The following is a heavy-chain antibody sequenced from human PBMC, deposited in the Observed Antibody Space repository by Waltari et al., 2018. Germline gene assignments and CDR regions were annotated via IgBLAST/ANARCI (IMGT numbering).Heavy chain of an antibody. Sequence: QAQLQQSGPGLVKPSQTLSPTCAISGDSVSSHTAAWNWIRQSPSRGLEWLGRTYYRSKWYNEYAVSVKSRITVNPDTSKNQFSLQLNSVIPDDTAVYYCARGTMRTWPYAFDIWGQGTTVTVSS. CDR1: GDSVSSHTAA. J-gene: IGHJ3*02. V-gene: IGHV6-1*01. D-gene: IGHD1-1*01. CDR2: TYYRSKWYN. CDR3: ARGTMRTWPYAFDI.